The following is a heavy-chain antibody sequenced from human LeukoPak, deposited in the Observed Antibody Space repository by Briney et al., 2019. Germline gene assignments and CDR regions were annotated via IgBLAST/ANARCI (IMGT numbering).Heavy chain of an antibody. J-gene: IGHJ4*02. CDR1: GGSISSSSYY. V-gene: IGHV4-39*01. CDR3: ASPQRSSNSAGGVDY. Sequence: KPSETLSLTCTVSGGSISSSSYYWGWIRQPPGKGLEWIGSIYYSGSTYYNPSLKSRVTISVDTSKNQFSLKLSSVTAVDTAVYYCASPQRSSNSAGGVDYWGQGTLVTVSS. CDR2: IYYSGST. D-gene: IGHD4-11*01.